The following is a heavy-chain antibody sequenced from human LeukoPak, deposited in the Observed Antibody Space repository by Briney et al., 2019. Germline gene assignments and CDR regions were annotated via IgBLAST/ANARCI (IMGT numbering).Heavy chain of an antibody. CDR2: IISYNGNT. J-gene: IGHJ5*02. CDR1: AYTFTSYG. D-gene: IGHD5-24*01. Sequence: ASVKVSCKAAAYTFTSYGCSWVRRPPGQGGEGMGWIISYNGNTNYSQKLQDRVAITTDTSTSKTYIELRSLRSDDKAAEYCAGGNSVRDEAWWFHPWGQGTLVTVSS. V-gene: IGHV1-18*01. CDR3: AGGNSVRDEAWWFHP.